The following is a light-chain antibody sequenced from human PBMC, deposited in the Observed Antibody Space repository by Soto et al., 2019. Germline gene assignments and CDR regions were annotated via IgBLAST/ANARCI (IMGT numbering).Light chain of an antibody. CDR2: ENN. V-gene: IGLV1-51*02. J-gene: IGLJ3*02. Sequence: QSVLTQRPSVSAAPGQKVTISCSGSSSNIGNNYVSWYQQLPGTAPKLLIYENNKRPSGIPDRFSGSKSGTSATLGITGLQTGDEADYYCGTWDSSLSVWVFGGGTKLTVL. CDR3: GTWDSSLSVWV. CDR1: SSNIGNNY.